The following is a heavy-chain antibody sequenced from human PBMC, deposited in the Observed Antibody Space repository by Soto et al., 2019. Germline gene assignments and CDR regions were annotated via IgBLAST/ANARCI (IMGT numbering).Heavy chain of an antibody. J-gene: IGHJ6*02. Sequence: QVQLQQSGPGLVKPSETLSLTCPVSGASIINYYCSWFRQSPGQGLEWIGYINHDGYSAYNLSLKRRITMPANTSETQISLMLESVTATDTAVYYCARRGYGAQHGLVDAWGQGTTVIVSS. CDR1: GASIINYY. CDR3: ARRGYGAQHGLVDA. V-gene: IGHV4-59*08. CDR2: INHDGYS. D-gene: IGHD3-10*01.